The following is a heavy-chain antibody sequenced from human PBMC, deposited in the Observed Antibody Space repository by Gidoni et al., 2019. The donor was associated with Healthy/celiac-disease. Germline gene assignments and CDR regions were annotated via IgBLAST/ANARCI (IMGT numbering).Heavy chain of an antibody. V-gene: IGHV3-23*01. J-gene: IGHJ4*02. Sequence: EVQLLESGGGLVQPGGSLRLSCAASGFTFSSYAMSWVRQAPGKGLEWVSAISGSGGSTYYADSVKGRFTISRDNSKNTLYLQMNSLRAEDTAVYYCAKGSDSNYDLGYYFDYWGQGTLVTVSS. D-gene: IGHD4-4*01. CDR3: AKGSDSNYDLGYYFDY. CDR1: GFTFSSYA. CDR2: ISGSGGST.